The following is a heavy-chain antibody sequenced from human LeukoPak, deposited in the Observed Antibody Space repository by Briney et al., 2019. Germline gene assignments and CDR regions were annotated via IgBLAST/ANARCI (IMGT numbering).Heavy chain of an antibody. J-gene: IGHJ3*02. CDR1: GGSISSYY. Sequence: NSSETLSLTCTVSGGSISSYYWSWIRQPPGKGLEWIGYIYYSGSTNYNPSLKSRVTISVDTSKNQFSLKLSSVTAADTAVYYCATRDYGDYIGAFDIWGQGTMVTVSS. V-gene: IGHV4-59*01. D-gene: IGHD4-17*01. CDR2: IYYSGST. CDR3: ATRDYGDYIGAFDI.